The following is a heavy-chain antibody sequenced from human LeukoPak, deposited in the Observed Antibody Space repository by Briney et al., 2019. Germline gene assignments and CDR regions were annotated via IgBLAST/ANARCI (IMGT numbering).Heavy chain of an antibody. CDR3: ARVTSGAFDI. J-gene: IGHJ3*02. CDR2: INHSGST. CDR1: GGSFSGYY. V-gene: IGHV4-34*01. Sequence: RPSETLSLTCAVYGGSFSGYYWSWIRQPPGKGLEWIGEINHSGSTNYNPSLKSRVTISVDTSKNQFSLKLSSVTAADTAVYYCARVTSGAFDIWGQGTMVTVSS.